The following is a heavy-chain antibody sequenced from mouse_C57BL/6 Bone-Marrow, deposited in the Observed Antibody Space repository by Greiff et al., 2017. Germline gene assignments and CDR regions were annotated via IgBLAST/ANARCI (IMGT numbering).Heavy chain of an antibody. V-gene: IGHV1-85*01. CDR2: IYPRAGST. Sequence: VQLQQSGPELVKPGASVKLSCKASGYTFTRYDINWVKQRPGQGLEWIGWIYPRAGSTKYNEKFKGKATLTVDTSSSTAYMELHSLTSEDSAVYFCARRDGTDYWGQGTTLTVSS. CDR1: GYTFTRYD. CDR3: ARRDGTDY. D-gene: IGHD4-1*01. J-gene: IGHJ2*01.